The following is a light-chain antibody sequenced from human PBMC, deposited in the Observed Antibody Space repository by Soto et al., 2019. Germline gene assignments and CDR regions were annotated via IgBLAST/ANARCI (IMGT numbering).Light chain of an antibody. CDR1: SSDVGGYNS. CDR3: AAWDDSLSAWV. CDR2: DVT. Sequence: QSVLAQPRSVSGSPGQSVTISCSGTSSDVGGYNSVSWYQQFPGKAPKLMIYDVTKRPSGVPDRFSGSKSGNTASLTISGLQAEDEADYYCAAWDDSLSAWVFGGGTKLTVL. V-gene: IGLV2-11*01. J-gene: IGLJ3*02.